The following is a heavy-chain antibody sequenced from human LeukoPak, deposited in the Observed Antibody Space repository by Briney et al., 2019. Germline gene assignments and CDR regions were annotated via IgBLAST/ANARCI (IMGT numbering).Heavy chain of an antibody. D-gene: IGHD2-21*02. Sequence: PSETLSLTCTVSGGSLSSTFYYWGWIRQPPGKGLEWIASVYYSGSTYYNPSLKSRVTISVDTSKNQFSLKLSSVTAADTAVYYCARQSGDYSYYYYMDVWGKGTTVTISS. J-gene: IGHJ6*03. CDR3: ARQSGDYSYYYYMDV. CDR2: VYYSGST. V-gene: IGHV4-39*07. CDR1: GGSLSSTFYY.